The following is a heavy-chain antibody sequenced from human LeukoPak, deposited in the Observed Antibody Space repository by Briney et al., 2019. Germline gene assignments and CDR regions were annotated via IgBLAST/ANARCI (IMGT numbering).Heavy chain of an antibody. D-gene: IGHD5-24*01. CDR3: AKEGLRDASFDS. Sequence: GGSLSLSCAASGFTFGSFAMSWVRQAPGKGLEWVSTVSGSGGSAYYADSVKGQCTISRDNSKNTLYLQMNSLRVGDTAVYYCAKEGLRDASFDSWGQGTLVTVSS. CDR2: VSGSGGSA. J-gene: IGHJ4*02. V-gene: IGHV3-23*01. CDR1: GFTFGSFA.